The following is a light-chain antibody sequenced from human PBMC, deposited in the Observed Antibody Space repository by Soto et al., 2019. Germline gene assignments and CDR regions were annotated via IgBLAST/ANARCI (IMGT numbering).Light chain of an antibody. V-gene: IGLV2-14*02. Sequence: QSALTQPASVSGSPGQSITISCTGTSSDFGNYNLVSWYQQHPGKAPKLMIYDVSNRPSGVSNRFSGSKSGNTASLTISGLQAEDEADYYCSSYTTTSTVVFGGGTKLTVL. CDR3: SSYTTTSTVV. CDR1: SSDFGNYNL. CDR2: DVS. J-gene: IGLJ2*01.